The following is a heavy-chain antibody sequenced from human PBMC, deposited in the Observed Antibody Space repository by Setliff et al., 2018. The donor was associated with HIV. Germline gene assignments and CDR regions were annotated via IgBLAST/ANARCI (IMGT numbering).Heavy chain of an antibody. D-gene: IGHD5-12*01. V-gene: IGHV1-69*10. CDR2: FIPILGMA. CDR3: ATLRINRDGSPGKAFDY. CDR1: GDTFSNYA. Sequence: SVKVSCKASGDTFSNYAINWVRQAPGQGLEWMGGFIPILGMANSVHKFQGRLTITADKFTSTAYMELSSLRSEDTAVYYCATLRINRDGSPGKAFDYWGQGTLVTVSS. J-gene: IGHJ4*02.